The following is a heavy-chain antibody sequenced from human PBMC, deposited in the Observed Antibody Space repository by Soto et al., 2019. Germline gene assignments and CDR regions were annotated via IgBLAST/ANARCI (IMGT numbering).Heavy chain of an antibody. CDR3: ARGAYYYDSSGLSY. Sequence: PGGSLRLSCAASGFTFSSYSMNWVRQAPGKGLEWVSSISSSTSYIYYADSVKGRFTISRDNAKNSLYLQMNSLRAEDTAVYYCARGAYYYDSSGLSYWGQGTLVTVSS. D-gene: IGHD3-22*01. CDR1: GFTFSSYS. CDR2: ISSSTSYI. J-gene: IGHJ4*02. V-gene: IGHV3-21*01.